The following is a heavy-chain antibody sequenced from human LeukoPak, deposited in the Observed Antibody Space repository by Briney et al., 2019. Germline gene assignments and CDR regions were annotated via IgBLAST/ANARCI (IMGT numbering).Heavy chain of an antibody. V-gene: IGHV1-2*06. D-gene: IGHD3-22*01. J-gene: IGHJ3*02. CDR2: INPNSGGT. CDR3: ARAYDLDAFDI. CDR1: GGTFSSYA. Sequence: ASVKVSCKASGGTFSSYAISWVRQAPGQGLEWMGRINPNSGGTNYAQKFQGRVTMTRDTSISTAYMELSRLRSDDTAVYYCARAYDLDAFDIWGQGTMVTVSS.